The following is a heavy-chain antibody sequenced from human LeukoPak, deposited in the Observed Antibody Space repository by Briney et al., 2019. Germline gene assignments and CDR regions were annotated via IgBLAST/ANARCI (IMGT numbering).Heavy chain of an antibody. Sequence: SETLSLTRTVSGGSISSYYWSWIRQPAGKGLEWIGRIYTSGSTNYNPSLKSRVTMSVDTSKNQFSLKLSSVTAADTAVYYCARDRGEYYDFWSGYPHDAFDIWGQGTMVTVSS. V-gene: IGHV4-4*07. CDR2: IYTSGST. D-gene: IGHD3-3*01. J-gene: IGHJ3*02. CDR3: ARDRGEYYDFWSGYPHDAFDI. CDR1: GGSISSYY.